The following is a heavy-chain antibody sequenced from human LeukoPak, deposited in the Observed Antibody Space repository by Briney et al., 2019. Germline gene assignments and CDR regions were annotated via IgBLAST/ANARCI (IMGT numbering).Heavy chain of an antibody. CDR1: GGSLSGYY. CDR2: INLSGST. J-gene: IGHJ3*01. Sequence: SETLSLTCAVYGGSLSGYYWSWIRQPPGKGLEWIGEINLSGSTNFNPSLKSRVTISVDTCKNQFSLRLSSVTAAGTAVYYCAKVYSSSSRDGFDVWGQGTMVTVSS. CDR3: AKVYSSSSRDGFDV. D-gene: IGHD6-6*01. V-gene: IGHV4-34*01.